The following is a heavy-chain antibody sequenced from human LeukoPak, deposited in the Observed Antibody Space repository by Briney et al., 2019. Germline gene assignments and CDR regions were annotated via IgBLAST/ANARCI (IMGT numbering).Heavy chain of an antibody. D-gene: IGHD1-26*01. J-gene: IGHJ4*02. V-gene: IGHV3-21*01. CDR1: GFTFSSYS. CDR3: ARELSGDLNY. Sequence: PGRSLRLSCAASGFTFSSYSMNWVRQAPGKGLEWVSSISSRNTYIYYADSVKGRFTISRDNAKNSLYLQMSSQRAEDTAVYYCARELSGDLNYWGQGTLVTVSS. CDR2: ISSRNTYI.